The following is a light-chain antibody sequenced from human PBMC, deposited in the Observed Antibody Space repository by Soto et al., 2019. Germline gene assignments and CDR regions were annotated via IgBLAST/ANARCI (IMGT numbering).Light chain of an antibody. V-gene: IGKV1-39*01. Sequence: DIQMTQSPSSLSASVGDAVSLTCRASRSMSNYLNWYQQKPGRAPKLLISGASSLQRGVPSRFSGSGSGTNFTLTITSLQPDDFAIYFCQQSYTAPYTFCPGTKVEIK. CDR1: RSMSNY. J-gene: IGKJ3*01. CDR2: GAS. CDR3: QQSYTAPYT.